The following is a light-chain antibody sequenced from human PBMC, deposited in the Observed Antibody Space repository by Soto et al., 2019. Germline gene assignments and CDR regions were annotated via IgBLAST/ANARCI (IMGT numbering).Light chain of an antibody. CDR1: SGHSSYI. J-gene: IGLJ2*01. V-gene: IGLV4-60*03. CDR3: ETWDSNTYVV. Sequence: QSVLTQSSSASASLGSSVKLTCTLSSGHSSYIIAWHQQQPGKAPRYLMKLEGSGSYNKGSGVPDRFSGSSSGAARYLTISNLQSEDEADYYCETWDSNTYVVFGGGTKLTVL. CDR2: LEGSGSY.